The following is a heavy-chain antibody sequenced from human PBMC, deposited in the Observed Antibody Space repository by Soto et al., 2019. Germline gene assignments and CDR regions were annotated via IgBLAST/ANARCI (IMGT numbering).Heavy chain of an antibody. Sequence: XETLSLTCAVYGGSFSGYYWSWIRQPPGKGLEWIGEINHSGSTNYNPSLKSRVTISVDTSKNQFSLKLSSVTAADTAVYYCARDRSAFEYSSSSYGMDVWGQETTVTVS. V-gene: IGHV4-34*01. CDR1: GGSFSGYY. CDR2: INHSGST. J-gene: IGHJ6*02. D-gene: IGHD6-6*01. CDR3: ARDRSAFEYSSSSYGMDV.